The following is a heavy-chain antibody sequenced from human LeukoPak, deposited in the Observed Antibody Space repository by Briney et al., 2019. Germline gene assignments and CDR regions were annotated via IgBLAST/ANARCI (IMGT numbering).Heavy chain of an antibody. D-gene: IGHD3/OR15-3a*01. CDR2: VFYSGST. J-gene: IGHJ6*02. CDR3: VRHRGLGSPFYGVDV. V-gene: IGHV4-59*08. CDR1: GGSISTYY. Sequence: SETLSLTCTVAGGSISTYYWSWIRQPPGKGLEWIGYVFYSGSTSYNPSPKSRVTISVDTSKNQFSLKLNSVIAADTAVYYCVRHRGLGSPFYGVDVWGQGTTVTVSS.